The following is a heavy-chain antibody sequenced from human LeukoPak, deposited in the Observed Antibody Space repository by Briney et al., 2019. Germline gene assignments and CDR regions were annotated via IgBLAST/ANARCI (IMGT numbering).Heavy chain of an antibody. J-gene: IGHJ4*02. D-gene: IGHD5-24*01. Sequence: PSETLSLTCTVSGGSISSYHCSWIRQPSGKGLEWIGYMHDSGITNYNPSLESRVTISVDTSKNQFSLKLNSVTAADTAVYYCATGRDAYKTGYWGQGTLVTVSS. CDR1: GGSISSYH. CDR3: ATGRDAYKTGY. V-gene: IGHV4-59*01. CDR2: MHDSGIT.